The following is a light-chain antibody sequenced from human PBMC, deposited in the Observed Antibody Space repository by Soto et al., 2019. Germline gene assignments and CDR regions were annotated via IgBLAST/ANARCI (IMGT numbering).Light chain of an antibody. CDR1: QSVSSY. Sequence: GLGQSPATLSLSPGERATLSCRASQSVSSYLAWYQQKPGQAPRLLIYDASNRATSIAARFSGSGSGADFTLPTSSLEPEDFAVYYCQQRSNWPVTFGQGTMVDIK. J-gene: IGKJ1*01. V-gene: IGKV3-11*01. CDR2: DAS. CDR3: QQRSNWPVT.